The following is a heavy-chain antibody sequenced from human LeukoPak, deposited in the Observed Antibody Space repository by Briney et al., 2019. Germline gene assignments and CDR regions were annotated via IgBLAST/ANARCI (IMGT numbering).Heavy chain of an antibody. Sequence: GGSLRLSCAASGFTFSSYSMNWVRQAPGKGLEWVSSISSSSSYIYYADSVKGRFTISRDNAKNSLYLQMDSLRAEDTAVYYCASPQDHDAFDIWGQGTMVTVSS. CDR1: GFTFSSYS. CDR3: ASPQDHDAFDI. J-gene: IGHJ3*02. CDR2: ISSSSSYI. V-gene: IGHV3-21*01.